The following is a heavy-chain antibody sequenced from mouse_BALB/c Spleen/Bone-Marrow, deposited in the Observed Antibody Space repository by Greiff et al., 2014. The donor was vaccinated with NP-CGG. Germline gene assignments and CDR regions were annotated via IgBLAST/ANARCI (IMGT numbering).Heavy chain of an antibody. J-gene: IGHJ2*01. CDR3: ARWDYGTRFYFDY. Sequence: VQLKESGPELVRPGASVKMSCKASGYTFTDYVIHWVKQKPGQGLEWIGYIIPFNDGTKYNKKFKGKATLTSDKSSTTTYMELSSLTSEDSAVYFCARWDYGTRFYFDYWGQGTTLTVSS. D-gene: IGHD1-1*01. CDR2: IIPFNDGT. V-gene: IGHV1-14*01. CDR1: GYTFTDYV.